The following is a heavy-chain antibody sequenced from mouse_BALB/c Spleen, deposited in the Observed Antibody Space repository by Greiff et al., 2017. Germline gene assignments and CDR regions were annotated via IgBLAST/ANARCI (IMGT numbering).Heavy chain of an antibody. Sequence: EVQRVESGPGLVKPSQSLSLTCSVTGYSITSGYYWNWIRQFPGNKLEWMGYISYDGSNNYNPSLKNRISITRDTSKNQFFLKLNSVTTEDTATYYCARARDRYDGLAMDYWGQGTSVTVSS. V-gene: IGHV3-6*02. CDR3: ARARDRYDGLAMDY. J-gene: IGHJ4*01. CDR2: ISYDGSN. CDR1: GYSITSGYY. D-gene: IGHD2-14*01.